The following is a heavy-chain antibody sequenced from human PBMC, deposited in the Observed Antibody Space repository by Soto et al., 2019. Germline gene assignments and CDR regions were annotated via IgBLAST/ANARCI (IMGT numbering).Heavy chain of an antibody. D-gene: IGHD5-12*01. CDR2: IWYERRNK. V-gene: IGHV3-33*01. J-gene: IGHJ3*02. Sequence: QVQLVESVGGVVQPGRSLRLSGAASGFTFSSYGMHWVRQAPGKGLEWVAGIWYERRNKYDADSVKGRFTISRDTSKNTLYLQMNSLRSEDTAVYYCARDGYNSPVGIWGQVTMGTFAA. CDR1: GFTFSSYG. CDR3: ARDGYNSPVGI.